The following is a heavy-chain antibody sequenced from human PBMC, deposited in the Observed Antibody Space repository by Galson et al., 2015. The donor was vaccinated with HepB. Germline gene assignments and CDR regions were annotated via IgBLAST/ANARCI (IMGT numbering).Heavy chain of an antibody. D-gene: IGHD6-13*01. J-gene: IGHJ6*02. CDR3: ARDRLRSQQLFYYYYYGMDV. CDR1: GYTFTSYG. V-gene: IGHV1-18*01. Sequence: SVKVSCKASGYTFTSYGISWVRQAPGQGLEWMGWISAYNGNTNYAQKLQGRVTMTTDTSTSTAYMELRSLRSDDTAVYYCARDRLRSQQLFYYYYYGMDVWGQGITVTVSS. CDR2: ISAYNGNT.